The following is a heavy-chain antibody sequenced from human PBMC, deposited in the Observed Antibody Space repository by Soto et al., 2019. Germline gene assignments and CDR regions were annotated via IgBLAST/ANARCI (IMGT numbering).Heavy chain of an antibody. V-gene: IGHV4-39*01. Sequence: QLQLQESGPGLVRPAETLALTCTVSGGSISRTNYYWGWIRQPPGEGLEWIGSIYESENTYYNPSLTSRVTISRGRSKNQFSLRLRYLTAGDTTVLYCASRKVTTFNSFDIWGHGRMVTVSS. J-gene: IGHJ3*02. CDR3: ASRKVTTFNSFDI. CDR2: IYESENT. D-gene: IGHD4-17*01. CDR1: GGSISRTNYY.